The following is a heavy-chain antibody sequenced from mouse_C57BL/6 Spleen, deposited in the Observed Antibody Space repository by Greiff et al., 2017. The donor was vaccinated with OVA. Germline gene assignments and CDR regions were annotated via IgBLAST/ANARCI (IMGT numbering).Heavy chain of an antibody. CDR2: IHPNSGST. D-gene: IGHD1-1*01. CDR3: ANDGSSYRNYAMDY. CDR1: GYTFTSYW. Sequence: QVQLKQPGAELVKPGASVKLSCKASGYTFTSYWMHWVKQRPGQGLEWIGMIHPNSGSTNYNEKFKSKATLTVDKSSSTAYMQLSSLTSEDSAVYYCANDGSSYRNYAMDYWGQGTSVTVSS. V-gene: IGHV1-64*01. J-gene: IGHJ4*01.